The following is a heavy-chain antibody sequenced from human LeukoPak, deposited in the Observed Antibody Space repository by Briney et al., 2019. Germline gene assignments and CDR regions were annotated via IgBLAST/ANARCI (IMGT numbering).Heavy chain of an antibody. CDR1: GFTFSSYS. CDR3: VRDPESSVGVGAARLEGGLFDY. Sequence: GGSLRLSCAASGFTFSSYSMNWVRQAPGKGLEWVSYISSSSSTIYYADSVKGRFTISRDNAKNSLYLQMNSLRAEDTTVYYCVRDPESSVGVGAARLEGGLFDYWGQGNLVTVSS. CDR2: ISSSSSTI. V-gene: IGHV3-48*01. J-gene: IGHJ4*02. D-gene: IGHD2-2*01.